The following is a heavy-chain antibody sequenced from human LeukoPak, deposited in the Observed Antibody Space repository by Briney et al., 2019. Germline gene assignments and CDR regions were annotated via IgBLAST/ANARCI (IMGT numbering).Heavy chain of an antibody. CDR2: IYYSGST. V-gene: IGHV4-31*03. Sequence: PSETLSLTCTVSGGSTSSGGYYWPWIRQHPGKGLEWIGYIYYSGSTYYNPSLKSRVTISVDTSKNQFSLRLSSVTAADTAVYYCALGYCGGGSCYAREYFQHWGQGTLVTVSS. D-gene: IGHD2-15*01. J-gene: IGHJ1*01. CDR1: GGSTSSGGYY. CDR3: ALGYCGGGSCYAREYFQH.